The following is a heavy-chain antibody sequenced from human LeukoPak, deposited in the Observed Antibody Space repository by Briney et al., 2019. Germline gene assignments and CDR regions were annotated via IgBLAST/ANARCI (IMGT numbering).Heavy chain of an antibody. V-gene: IGHV3-21*01. CDR2: ISSSSSYI. Sequence: GGSLRLSCAASGFTFSSYSMNWVRQAPGKGLEWVSSISSSSSYIYYADSVKGRFTISRDNAKNSLYLQMNSLRAEDTAVYYCARGTGGYVWGSYRYMDYWGQGTLATVSS. J-gene: IGHJ4*02. D-gene: IGHD3-16*02. CDR1: GFTFSSYS. CDR3: ARGTGGYVWGSYRYMDY.